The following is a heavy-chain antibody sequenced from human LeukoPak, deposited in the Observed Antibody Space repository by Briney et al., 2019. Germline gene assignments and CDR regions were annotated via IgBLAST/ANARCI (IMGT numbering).Heavy chain of an antibody. D-gene: IGHD3-10*01. J-gene: IGHJ4*02. CDR3: ASTTPDYYGSGSPMGYFDY. V-gene: IGHV5-51*01. CDR1: GYSFTSYW. Sequence: GESLKISCKGSGYSFTSYWIGWVRQMPGKGLEWMGIIYPCDSDTRYSPSFQGQVTISADKSISPAYLQWSSLKASDTAMYYCASTTPDYYGSGSPMGYFDYWGQGTLVTVSS. CDR2: IYPCDSDT.